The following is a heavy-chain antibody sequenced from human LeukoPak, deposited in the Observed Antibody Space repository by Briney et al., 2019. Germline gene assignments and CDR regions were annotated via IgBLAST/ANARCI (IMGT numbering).Heavy chain of an antibody. CDR2: ITESGGYT. D-gene: IGHD1-26*01. CDR3: AKDFSGSWQFDS. Sequence: GGSLRLSCAASGFSFSNYAMTWVRQAPGKGLEWVSSITESGGYTYYADSVKGRFTISRDNSKNTLFLQMNSLRVEDTAVYYCAKDFSGSWQFDSGRQGTLVTVSS. J-gene: IGHJ5*01. V-gene: IGHV3-23*01. CDR1: GFSFSNYA.